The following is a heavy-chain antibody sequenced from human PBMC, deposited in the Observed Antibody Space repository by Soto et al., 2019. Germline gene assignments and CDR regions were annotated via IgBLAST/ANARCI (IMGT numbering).Heavy chain of an antibody. CDR2: IYPGDSDT. Sequence: EVQLVQSGAEVKKPGESLKIYCKGTGYSFTSYWIGWVRQMPGKGLEWMGIIYPGDSDTRYSPSFQGQVTISADKSISTAYLQWSSLKASDTAMYYCATTSAAGKYYNGMDVWGQGTTVTVSS. D-gene: IGHD6-13*01. CDR3: ATTSAAGKYYNGMDV. V-gene: IGHV5-51*01. CDR1: GYSFTSYW. J-gene: IGHJ6*02.